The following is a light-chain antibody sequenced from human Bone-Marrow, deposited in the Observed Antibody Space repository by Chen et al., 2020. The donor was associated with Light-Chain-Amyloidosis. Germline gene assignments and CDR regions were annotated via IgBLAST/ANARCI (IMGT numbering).Light chain of an antibody. J-gene: IGLJ2*01. CDR2: RDT. V-gene: IGLV3-25*03. CDR3: QSADSSGTYEVI. Sequence: SYELTQPPSVSVSPGQTARITCSGDDLPTKYAYWYQQKPGQAPVLVIHRDTDRPSGISERFSGSSAGTTATLDISGVQAEDEADYECQSADSSGTYEVIFGGGTKLTVL. CDR1: DLPTKY.